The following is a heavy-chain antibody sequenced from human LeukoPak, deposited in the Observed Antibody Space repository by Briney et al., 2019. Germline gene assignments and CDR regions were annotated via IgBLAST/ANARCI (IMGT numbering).Heavy chain of an antibody. J-gene: IGHJ4*02. CDR2: IYYSGST. CDR3: ARGYIKRELPLDY. D-gene: IGHD1-26*01. V-gene: IGHV4-39*07. CDR1: GGSISSSSYY. Sequence: PSETLSLTCTVSGGSISSSSYYWGWIRQPPGKGLEWIGSIYYSGSTYYNPSLKSRVTISVDTSENQFSLKLSSVTAADTAVYYCARGYIKRELPLDYWGQGTLVTVSS.